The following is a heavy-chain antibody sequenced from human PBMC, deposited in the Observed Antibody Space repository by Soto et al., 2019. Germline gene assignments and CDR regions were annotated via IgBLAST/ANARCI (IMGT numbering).Heavy chain of an antibody. J-gene: IGHJ5*02. V-gene: IGHV1-2*02. CDR2: INPNSGGT. Sequence: RASVKVSCKASGYTFTGYYMHWVRQAPGQGLEWMGWINPNSGGTNYAQKFQGRVTMTRDTSISTAYMELSRLRSDDTAVYYCARISIWFGAANWFDPWGQGTLVT. CDR3: ARISIWFGAANWFDP. D-gene: IGHD3-10*01. CDR1: GYTFTGYY.